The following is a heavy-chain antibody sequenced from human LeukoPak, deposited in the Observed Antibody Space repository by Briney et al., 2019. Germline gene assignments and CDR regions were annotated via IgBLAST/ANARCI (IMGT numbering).Heavy chain of an antibody. CDR3: ARDPRSSSWYYFDY. V-gene: IGHV3-21*01. CDR2: ISSSSSHI. D-gene: IGHD6-13*01. Sequence: GGSLRLSCAASGFTFSSYSMNWVRQAPGKGLEWVSSISSSSSHIYYADSVKGRFTISRDNAKNSLYLQMNSLRAEDTAVYYCARDPRSSSWYYFDYWGQGTLVTVSS. J-gene: IGHJ4*02. CDR1: GFTFSSYS.